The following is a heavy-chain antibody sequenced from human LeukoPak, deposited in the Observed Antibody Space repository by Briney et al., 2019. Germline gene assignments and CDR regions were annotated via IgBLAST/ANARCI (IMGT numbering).Heavy chain of an antibody. V-gene: IGHV3-23*01. J-gene: IGHJ3*02. D-gene: IGHD3-16*01. CDR2: ISGSGGST. Sequence: PGGSLRLSCAASGFTFSSCAMNWVRQAPGTGLEWVSSISGSGGSTYYADSVKGRFTISRDNSKNTLYLQMNSLRAEDTAVFYCAKDRDDYVWGSYLGAFDIWGQGTMVTVSS. CDR1: GFTFSSCA. CDR3: AKDRDDYVWGSYLGAFDI.